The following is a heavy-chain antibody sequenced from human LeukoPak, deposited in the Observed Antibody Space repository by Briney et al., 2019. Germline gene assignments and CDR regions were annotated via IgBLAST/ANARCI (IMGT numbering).Heavy chain of an antibody. CDR2: INHSGST. V-gene: IGHV4-34*01. CDR1: GGSFSGYY. Sequence: PSETLFLTCSVYGGSFSGYYWSWIRQPPGKGLEWIGEINHSGSTNYNPSLKSRVTISVDTSNNQFSLKLSSVTAADTAVYYCARGFYTGSLWFDPWGQGTLVTVSS. J-gene: IGHJ5*02. D-gene: IGHD3-10*01. CDR3: ARGFYTGSLWFDP.